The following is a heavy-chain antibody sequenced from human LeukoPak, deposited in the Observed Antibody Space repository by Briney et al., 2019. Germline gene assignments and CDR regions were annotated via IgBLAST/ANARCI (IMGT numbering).Heavy chain of an antibody. CDR3: ARLKLAPVYSGSFDY. Sequence: PSETLSLTCAVYGGSFSGYYWSWIRQPPGKGLEWIGEINHSGSTNYNPSLKSRVTISVDTSKNQFSLKLSSVTAADTAVYYCARLKLAPVYSGSFDYWGQGTLVTVSS. V-gene: IGHV4-34*01. D-gene: IGHD1-26*01. J-gene: IGHJ4*02. CDR2: INHSGST. CDR1: GGSFSGYY.